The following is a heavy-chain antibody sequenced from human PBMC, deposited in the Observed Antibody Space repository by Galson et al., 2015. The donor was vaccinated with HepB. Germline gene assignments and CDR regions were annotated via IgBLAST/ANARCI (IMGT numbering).Heavy chain of an antibody. V-gene: IGHV3-30*03. CDR1: GFTFSSYG. D-gene: IGHD3-9*01. CDR2: ISYDGSNK. CDR3: ARSRYINGGVDY. J-gene: IGHJ4*02. Sequence: SLRLSCAASGFTFSSYGMHWVRQAPGKGLEWVAVISYDGSNKYYADSVKGRFTISRDNSKNTLYLQMNSLRPEDTAVYYCARSRYINGGVDYWGQGTLVTVSS.